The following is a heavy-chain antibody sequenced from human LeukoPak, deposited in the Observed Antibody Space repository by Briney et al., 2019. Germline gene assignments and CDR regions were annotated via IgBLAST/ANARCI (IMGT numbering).Heavy chain of an antibody. Sequence: GGSLRLSCAASGFTVANDRMSWVRRAPGKGLEWVSFIHRDDKTYYADSVKGRFTMSRDSSKNTLYLQMNSLGADDTAVYYCAREVISTPSYFDYWGQGILVTVSS. J-gene: IGHJ4*02. CDR3: AREVISTPSYFDY. CDR2: IHRDDKT. CDR1: GFTVANDR. V-gene: IGHV3-53*01. D-gene: IGHD2-2*01.